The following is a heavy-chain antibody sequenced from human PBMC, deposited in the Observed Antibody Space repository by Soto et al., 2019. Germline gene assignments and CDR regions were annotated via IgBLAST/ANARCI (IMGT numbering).Heavy chain of an antibody. V-gene: IGHV4-31*03. D-gene: IGHD5-12*01. Sequence: LSRTCTVSGGSISRGGYYLRWIRQHPGKGLEWIGYIYYSGSTYYNPSLKSRVTISVDTSKNQFSLKLSSVTAADAAVYYCAASCVACGGFNYYGMDVWGQGTTIT. CDR3: AASCVACGGFNYYGMDV. J-gene: IGHJ6*02. CDR1: GGSISRGGYY. CDR2: IYYSGST.